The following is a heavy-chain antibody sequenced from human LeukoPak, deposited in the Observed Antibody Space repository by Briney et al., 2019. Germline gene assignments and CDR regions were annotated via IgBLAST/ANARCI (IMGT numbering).Heavy chain of an antibody. CDR3: LRSGGY. Sequence: GGSLRLSCAASGFTFSTYWMNWVRQALGKGLEWVANIKPDGSEKYFVDSVKGRFTISRDNAKNSLYLQMNSLRAEDTAVYYCLRSGGYWGQGTPVTVSS. D-gene: IGHD1-26*01. CDR1: GFTFSTYW. CDR2: IKPDGSEK. J-gene: IGHJ4*02. V-gene: IGHV3-7*01.